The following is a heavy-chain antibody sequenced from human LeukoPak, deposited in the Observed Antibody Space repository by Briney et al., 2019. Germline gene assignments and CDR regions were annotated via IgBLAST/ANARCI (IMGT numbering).Heavy chain of an antibody. Sequence: ASVKVSCKASGYTFNNYDINWLRQATGQGLEWMGWMKPNTGKTGYAQNFQGRVTMTSNTSISTAYMELSSLRSDDTAVYYCARSAEISGYLPKVVVDVWGQGTTVTVSS. V-gene: IGHV1-8*01. D-gene: IGHD3-22*01. CDR3: ARSAEISGYLPKVVVDV. CDR2: MKPNTGKT. J-gene: IGHJ6*02. CDR1: GYTFNNYD.